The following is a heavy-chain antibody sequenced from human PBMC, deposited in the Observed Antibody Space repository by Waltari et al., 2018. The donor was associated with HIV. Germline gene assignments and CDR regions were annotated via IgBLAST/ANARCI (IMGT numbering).Heavy chain of an antibody. D-gene: IGHD6-6*01. CDR2: ISGSGGST. Sequence: EVQLLESGGGLVQPGGSLRLSCAASGFTFYKYAMSWVRQAPGKGLEWVSAISGSGGSTYYADSVKGRFTISRDNSKNTLYLQMNSLRAEDMAVYYCAKRQQLVRTGWFDPWGQGTLVTVSS. V-gene: IGHV3-23*01. CDR1: GFTFYKYA. CDR3: AKRQQLVRTGWFDP. J-gene: IGHJ5*02.